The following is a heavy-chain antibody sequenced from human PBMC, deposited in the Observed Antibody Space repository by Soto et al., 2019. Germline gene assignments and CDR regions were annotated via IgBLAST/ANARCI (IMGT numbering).Heavy chain of an antibody. D-gene: IGHD6-19*01. CDR3: ARGVAGARRLGWFDP. CDR2: INHSGST. CDR1: GGSFSGYY. Sequence: SEILSLTCAVYGGSFSGYYWSWIRQPPGKGLEWIGEINHSGSTNYNPSLKSRVTISVDTSKNQFSLKLSSVTAADTAVYYCARGVAGARRLGWFDPWGQGTLVTV. J-gene: IGHJ5*02. V-gene: IGHV4-34*01.